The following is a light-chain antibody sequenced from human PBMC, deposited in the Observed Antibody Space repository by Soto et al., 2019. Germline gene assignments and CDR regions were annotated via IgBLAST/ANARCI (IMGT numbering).Light chain of an antibody. Sequence: DIQMPQSPSTLSASVGDRVTITCRASQSISSWLAWYQQKPGKAPKLLIYDASSLERGVPSRFSGSGSGTEVTLTLTSLQLHDFETYIYQLYNSYSAWTFGQGTKVEIK. J-gene: IGKJ1*01. CDR1: QSISSW. CDR2: DAS. CDR3: QLYNSYSAWT. V-gene: IGKV1-5*01.